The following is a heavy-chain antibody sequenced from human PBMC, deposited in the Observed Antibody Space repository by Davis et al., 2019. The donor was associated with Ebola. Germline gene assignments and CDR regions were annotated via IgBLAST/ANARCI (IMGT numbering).Heavy chain of an antibody. D-gene: IGHD6-25*01. CDR1: GFTFTAYA. J-gene: IGHJ3*01. Sequence: GESLKISCAASGFTFTAYAMSWVRQAPGKGLEWVGRIKGKSDGGTTGYAAPVKGRFTISRDDSKNTVYLQLSSLKTEDTAVYYCATGTAAPNVHAFDLWGQGTMVTVSS. V-gene: IGHV3-15*01. CDR3: ATGTAAPNVHAFDL. CDR2: IKGKSDGGTT.